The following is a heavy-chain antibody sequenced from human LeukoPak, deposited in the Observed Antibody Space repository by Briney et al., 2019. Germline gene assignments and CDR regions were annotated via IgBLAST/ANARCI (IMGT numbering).Heavy chain of an antibody. CDR2: INRSGGST. D-gene: IGHD1-26*01. CDR3: ARSELQFDYFDY. V-gene: IGHV1-46*01. J-gene: IGHJ4*02. CDR1: GYTFTSYY. Sequence: GSVKVSCKASGYTFTSYYMHWVRQAPGQGLEWMGIINRSGGSTSYAQKFQGRVTMTRDTSTSTVYMQLSSLRSEDTAVYYCARSELQFDYFDYWGQGTLVTVSS.